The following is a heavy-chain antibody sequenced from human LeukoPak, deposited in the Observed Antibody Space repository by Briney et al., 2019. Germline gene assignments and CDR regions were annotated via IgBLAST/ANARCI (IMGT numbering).Heavy chain of an antibody. V-gene: IGHV4-59*01. CDR3: ARGHCSGGSCYPTIDY. CDR1: GGSFSGYY. Sequence: PSETLSLTCAVYGGSFSGYYWSWIRQPPGKGLEWIGYIYYSGSTNYNPSLKSRVTISVDTSKNQFSLKLSSVTAADTAVYYCARGHCSGGSCYPTIDYWGQGTLVTVSS. CDR2: IYYSGST. J-gene: IGHJ4*02. D-gene: IGHD2-15*01.